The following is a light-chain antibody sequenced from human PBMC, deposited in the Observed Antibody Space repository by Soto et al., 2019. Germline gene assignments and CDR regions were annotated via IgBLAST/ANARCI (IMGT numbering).Light chain of an antibody. Sequence: QSALTQPASVSGSDGQSITISCTGTSSDVGGYNYVSWYQQRPGKAPKLMIIGVSNRPSGVSNRFSGSKSDNTASLTLSGLQGDDEADYYCSSYAGNSHFFVFGTGTKVTAL. CDR2: GVS. CDR1: SSDVGGYNY. V-gene: IGLV2-14*01. J-gene: IGLJ1*01. CDR3: SSYAGNSHFFV.